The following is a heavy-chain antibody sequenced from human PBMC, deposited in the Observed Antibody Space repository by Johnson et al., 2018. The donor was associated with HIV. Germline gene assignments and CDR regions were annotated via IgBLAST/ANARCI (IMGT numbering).Heavy chain of an antibody. J-gene: IGHJ3*02. CDR1: GFTFSNAW. V-gene: IGHV3-15*01. CDR3: TESGSYYPPDAFDI. D-gene: IGHD1-26*01. CDR2: IKSKTDGGTT. Sequence: VQLVESGGGLVKPGGSLRLSCAASGFTFSNAWMSWVRQAPGKGLEWVGRIKSKTDGGTTDYAAPVQGRFTISRDDSKNTLYLQMNSLKTEDTAVYYCTESGSYYPPDAFDIWGQGTMVTVSS.